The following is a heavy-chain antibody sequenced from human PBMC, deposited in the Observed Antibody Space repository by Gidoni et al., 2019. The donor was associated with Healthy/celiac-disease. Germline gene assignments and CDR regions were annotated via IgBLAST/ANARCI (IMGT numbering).Heavy chain of an antibody. J-gene: IGHJ5*02. D-gene: IGHD3-16*02. V-gene: IGHV1-46*01. CDR1: GYTFTNYY. Sequence: QVQLVQSGAEVKKPGASVKFSCKASGYTFTNYYMHWVRQAPGQGLEWMGIINPSGGSTRYAQKFQGRVTMTRDTSTSTVYMELSSLRSEDTAVYYCARGGQLSLRGDWFDPWGQGTLVTVSS. CDR3: ARGGQLSLRGDWFDP. CDR2: INPSGGST.